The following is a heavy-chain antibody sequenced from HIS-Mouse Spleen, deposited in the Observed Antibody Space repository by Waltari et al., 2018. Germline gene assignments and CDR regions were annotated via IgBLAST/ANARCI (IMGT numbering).Heavy chain of an antibody. D-gene: IGHD3-16*01. Sequence: QVQLVESGGGVVQPGRSLRLSCAASGFTFSSYGMHWVRQAPGKGRGLVAVISYDGSKKYYADSVKGRFTISRDNSKNTLYLQMNSLRAEDTAVYYCAKASWGEAFDIWGQGTMVTVSS. V-gene: IGHV3-30*18. CDR2: ISYDGSKK. CDR1: GFTFSSYG. J-gene: IGHJ3*02. CDR3: AKASWGEAFDI.